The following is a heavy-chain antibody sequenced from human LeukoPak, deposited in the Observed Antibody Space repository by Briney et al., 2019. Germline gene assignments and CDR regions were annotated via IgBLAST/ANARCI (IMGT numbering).Heavy chain of an antibody. D-gene: IGHD3-9*01. V-gene: IGHV3-23*01. J-gene: IGHJ4*02. CDR2: ISTTGDNT. CDR3: AKCARVDWLPIDY. Sequence: PGGSLRVSCAASGFTFSSYAMNWVRQSPGKGLQWVTAISTTGDNTYYADSVKGRFTVSRDNSRHTLYLQMNSLRAEDTAVYYCAKCARVDWLPIDYWGQGTLVTVSS. CDR1: GFTFSSYA.